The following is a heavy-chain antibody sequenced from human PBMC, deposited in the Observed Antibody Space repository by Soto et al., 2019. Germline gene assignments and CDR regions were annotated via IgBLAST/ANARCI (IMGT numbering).Heavy chain of an antibody. V-gene: IGHV3-49*04. CDR2: IRSKAYGGTT. Sequence: GGSLRLSCTASGSTFGDYAMSWVRQAPGKGLEWVGFIRSKAYGGTTEYAASVKGRFTISRDDSKSIAYLQMNSLKTEDTAVYYCTRDPTYDYVWGSYRYTGRDAFDIWGQGTMVTVSS. CDR1: GSTFGDYA. J-gene: IGHJ3*02. D-gene: IGHD3-16*02. CDR3: TRDPTYDYVWGSYRYTGRDAFDI.